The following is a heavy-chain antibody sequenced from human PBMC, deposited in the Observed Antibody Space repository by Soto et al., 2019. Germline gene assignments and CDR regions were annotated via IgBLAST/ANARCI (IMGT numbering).Heavy chain of an antibody. CDR1: GFSLSTLGVG. J-gene: IGHJ3*02. Sequence: QITLKESGHTLLKPTQTLTLTCTFSGFSLSTLGVGVGWIRQPPGKALEWLAHIYCDDDKRYSPSLETRLTITKDTSNNQGVLTLTSMDPVDTARYYCAHRVRDSGSYSAFDIWGRGTMVTVSS. CDR3: AHRVRDSGSYSAFDI. CDR2: IYCDDDK. D-gene: IGHD3-10*01. V-gene: IGHV2-5*02.